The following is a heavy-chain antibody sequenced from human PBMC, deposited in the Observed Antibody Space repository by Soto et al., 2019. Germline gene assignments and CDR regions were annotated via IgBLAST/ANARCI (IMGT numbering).Heavy chain of an antibody. CDR2: IDPSDSYT. J-gene: IGHJ6*02. V-gene: IGHV5-10-1*01. D-gene: IGHD6-19*01. Sequence: PGESLKISCKGSGYSFTSYWISWVRQMPGKGLEWMGRIDPSDSYTNYSPSFQGHVTISADKSISTAYLQWSSLKASDTAMYYCARQIAVAAGYYYGMDVWGQGTTVTVSS. CDR1: GYSFTSYW. CDR3: ARQIAVAAGYYYGMDV.